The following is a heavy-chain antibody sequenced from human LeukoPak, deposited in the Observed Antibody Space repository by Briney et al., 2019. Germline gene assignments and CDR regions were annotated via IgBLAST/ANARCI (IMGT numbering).Heavy chain of an antibody. Sequence: SVKVSCKASGGTFSSYAISWVRQAPGQGLEWMGRIIPILGIANYAQKFQGRVTITADKSTSTAHMELSSLRSEDTAVYYCARGRYYYDSSGLNYFDYWGQGTLVTVSS. V-gene: IGHV1-69*04. CDR1: GGTFSSYA. J-gene: IGHJ4*02. D-gene: IGHD3-22*01. CDR2: IIPILGIA. CDR3: ARGRYYYDSSGLNYFDY.